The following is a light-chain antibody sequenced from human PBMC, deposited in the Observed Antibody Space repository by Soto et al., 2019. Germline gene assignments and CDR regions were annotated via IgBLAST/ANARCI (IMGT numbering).Light chain of an antibody. CDR1: SGHNTYT. J-gene: IGLJ7*01. V-gene: IGLV4-60*03. CDR3: ETWDSNTHTV. CDR2: LERSGSY. Sequence: QSVLTQSSPASASLGSSVKLTCTLSSGHNTYTIAWHQQQPGKAPRYLMKLERSGSYDKGSGVPDRFSGSSSGADRYLTISNLQSEDEADYYCETWDSNTHTVFGGGTQLTVL.